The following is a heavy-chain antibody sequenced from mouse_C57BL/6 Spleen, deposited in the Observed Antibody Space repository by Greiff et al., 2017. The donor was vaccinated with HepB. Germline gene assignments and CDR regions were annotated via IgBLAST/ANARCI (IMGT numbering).Heavy chain of an antibody. CDR1: GYSITSGYY. V-gene: IGHV3-6*01. CDR2: ISYDGSN. D-gene: IGHD2-3*01. Sequence: DVKLVESGPGLVKPSQSLSLTCSVTGYSITSGYYWNWIRQFPGNKLEWMGYISYDGSNNYNPSLKNRISITRDTSKNQFFLKLNSVTTEDTATYYCARGGGYSLYWYFDVWGTGTTVTVSS. CDR3: ARGGGYSLYWYFDV. J-gene: IGHJ1*03.